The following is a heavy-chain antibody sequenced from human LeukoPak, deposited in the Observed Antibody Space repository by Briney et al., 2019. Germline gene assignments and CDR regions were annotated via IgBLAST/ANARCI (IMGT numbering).Heavy chain of an antibody. CDR2: ISAYNGNT. J-gene: IGHJ4*02. D-gene: IGHD3-10*01. Sequence: ASVKVSCKASGYTFTSYGISWVRQAPGQGLEWMGWISAYNGNTNYAQKLQGRVTMTTDTSTSTAYMELRSLRSDDTAVYYRAREGGRRNTMVRGVIIPFDYWGQGTLVTVSS. CDR1: GYTFTSYG. V-gene: IGHV1-18*01. CDR3: AREGGRRNTMVRGVIIPFDY.